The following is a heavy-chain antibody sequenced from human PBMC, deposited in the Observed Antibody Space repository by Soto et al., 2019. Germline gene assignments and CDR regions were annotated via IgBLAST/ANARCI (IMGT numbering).Heavy chain of an antibody. J-gene: IGHJ6*01. V-gene: IGHV4-30-2*01. CDR3: AIVPGG. Sequence: SETLSLTCAVSRGSISSGGYSWTWIRQATGKGLEWIGYIYHSGSTYHNPSLKSRVPIPVDRSNNQSSLKLSSVPAPDTAVYYCAIVPGGWGQGTTVTVSS. CDR2: IYHSGST. CDR1: RGSISSGGYS.